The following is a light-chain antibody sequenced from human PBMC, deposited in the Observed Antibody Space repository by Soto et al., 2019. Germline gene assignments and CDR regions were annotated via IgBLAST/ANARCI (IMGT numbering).Light chain of an antibody. CDR2: GNT. CDR3: QSYDSSLSGSKV. V-gene: IGLV1-40*01. Sequence: QSVLTQPPSVSGAPGQRVIISCTGSSSNIGAGYDVHWYQQVPGMALRLLIHGNTNRPSGVPDRFSASKSGTSASLAITGLQAEDEADYYCQSYDSSLSGSKVFGGGTQLTVL. CDR1: SSNIGAGYD. J-gene: IGLJ3*02.